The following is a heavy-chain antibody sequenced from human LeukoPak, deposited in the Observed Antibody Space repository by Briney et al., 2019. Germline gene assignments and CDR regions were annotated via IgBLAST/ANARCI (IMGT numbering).Heavy chain of an antibody. CDR1: GFTFSNYA. CDR2: IWHDGNNK. Sequence: PGRSLRLSCAASGFTFSNYAIHWVRQAPGKGLEWVAVIWHDGNNKYYADSVKGRFTISRDNSKNTLSLQMNILRAEDTAVYYCARAHSSGAPFDYWGQGTMVTVSS. D-gene: IGHD6-19*01. J-gene: IGHJ4*02. CDR3: ARAHSSGAPFDY. V-gene: IGHV3-33*01.